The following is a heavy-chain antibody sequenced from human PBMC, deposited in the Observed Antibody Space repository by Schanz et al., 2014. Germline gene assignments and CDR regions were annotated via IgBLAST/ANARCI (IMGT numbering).Heavy chain of an antibody. J-gene: IGHJ4*02. CDR2: LNFDETYT. CDR3: ARGGADSAMAHEY. CDR1: RFTFSDYW. Sequence: EVQLVESGGGLVQPGGSLRLSCAASRFTFSDYWMSWVRQAPGKGLEWVSRLNFDETYTSYADSVKGRFTISRDNAKNTVYLQMTSLRVEDTAVYYCARGGADSAMAHEYWGRGTLVTVSS. V-gene: IGHV3-74*02. D-gene: IGHD5-18*01.